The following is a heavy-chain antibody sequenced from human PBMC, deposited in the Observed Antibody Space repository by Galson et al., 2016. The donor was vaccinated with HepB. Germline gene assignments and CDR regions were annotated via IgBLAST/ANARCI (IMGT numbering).Heavy chain of an antibody. J-gene: IGHJ6*02. Sequence: SLRLSCAASGFTFSTYWMSWVRQAPGKGLEWVANIKPDGSDKYYVDSVKGRFTISRDNAKNSLYLQMNSLRAEDTGVYYCASWSYGMDVWGQGATVTVSS. CDR3: ASWSYGMDV. CDR2: IKPDGSDK. CDR1: GFTFSTYW. V-gene: IGHV3-7*03.